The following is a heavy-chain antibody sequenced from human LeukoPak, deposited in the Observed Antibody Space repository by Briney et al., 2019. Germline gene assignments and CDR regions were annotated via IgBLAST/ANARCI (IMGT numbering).Heavy chain of an antibody. Sequence: SETLSLTCTVSGGSISSYYWSWIRQPPGKGLEWIGYIYYSGSTNYNPSLKSRVTISVDTSKNQFSLKLSSVTAADTAMYYCATDYSNYAYWYFDLWGRGTLVTVSS. CDR1: GGSISSYY. J-gene: IGHJ2*01. CDR3: ATDYSNYAYWYFDL. V-gene: IGHV4-59*01. D-gene: IGHD4-11*01. CDR2: IYYSGST.